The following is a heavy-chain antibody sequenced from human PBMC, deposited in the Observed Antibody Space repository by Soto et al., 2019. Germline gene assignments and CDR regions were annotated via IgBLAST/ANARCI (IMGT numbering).Heavy chain of an antibody. J-gene: IGHJ4*02. CDR1: GGSISGYS. D-gene: IGHD5-18*01. CDR3: ARGRGYSYGRLAY. V-gene: IGHV4-34*01. CDR2: INHSGST. Sequence: SQPMSLTRAVEGGSISGYSWCWIRKPPGKGLEWSGEINHSGSTNYNPALKSRVTISVDTSKNQFSLKLISVTAADTAVYYCARGRGYSYGRLAYCGQGTLVTVSS.